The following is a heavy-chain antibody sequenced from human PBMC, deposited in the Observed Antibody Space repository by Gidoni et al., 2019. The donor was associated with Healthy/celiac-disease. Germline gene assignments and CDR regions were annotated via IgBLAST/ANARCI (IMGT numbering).Heavy chain of an antibody. Sequence: EVQLVESGGGLVKPGGSLRLSCSASGFTFSSYSMNWVSQAPGKGLEWVSSISSSSSYIYYADSVKGRFTISRDNAKNSLYLQMNSLRAEDTAVYYCARHTTVSFDYWGQGTLVTVSS. CDR1: GFTFSSYS. J-gene: IGHJ4*02. V-gene: IGHV3-21*01. CDR3: ARHTTVSFDY. CDR2: ISSSSSYI. D-gene: IGHD4-17*01.